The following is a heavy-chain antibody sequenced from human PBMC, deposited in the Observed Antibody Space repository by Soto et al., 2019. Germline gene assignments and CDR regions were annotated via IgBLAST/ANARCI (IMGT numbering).Heavy chain of an antibody. J-gene: IGHJ4*02. CDR3: ARDGGRDSGGIDY. V-gene: IGHV1-69*01. D-gene: IGHD1-26*01. CDR1: GGTFSSYS. Sequence: QVQLVQSGAEVKKPGSSVKVSCKASGGTFSSYSINWVRQAPGQGLEWMVEIIPIFGTANYAQKFQGRVTITADESTSTAYMELSSLRSEDTAVYYGARDGGRDSGGIDYWGQGTLVTGSS. CDR2: IIPIFGTA.